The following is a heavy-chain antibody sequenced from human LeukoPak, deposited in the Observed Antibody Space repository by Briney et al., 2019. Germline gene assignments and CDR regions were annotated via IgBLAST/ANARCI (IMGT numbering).Heavy chain of an antibody. CDR2: IYYSGST. J-gene: IGHJ4*02. CDR1: GGSISNYL. V-gene: IGHV4-59*01. CDR3: ARGQYSGSCFDN. Sequence: SATLSLTCTVSGGSISNYLWSWVRKPPGKGREWIGYIYYSGSTNYNPPLKSRVTILVDTSKNQFSLKVSSVTAADTAVYYCARGQYSGSCFDNWGQGSLVTVSS. D-gene: IGHD1-26*01.